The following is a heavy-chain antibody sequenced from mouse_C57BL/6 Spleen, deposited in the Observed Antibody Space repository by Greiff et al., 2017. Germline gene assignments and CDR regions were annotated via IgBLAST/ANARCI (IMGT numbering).Heavy chain of an antibody. Sequence: VQLQQSGPELVKPGASVKLSCKASGYTFTSYDINWVKQRPGQGLAWIGWIYPRDGSTKYNEKFKGKGTLTVDTSSSTTYMELHSLTAEDTAVYFCARQERDYGSSDDWYFDVWGTGTTGTVSS. J-gene: IGHJ1*03. V-gene: IGHV1-85*01. D-gene: IGHD1-1*01. CDR2: IYPRDGST. CDR3: ARQERDYGSSDDWYFDV. CDR1: GYTFTSYD.